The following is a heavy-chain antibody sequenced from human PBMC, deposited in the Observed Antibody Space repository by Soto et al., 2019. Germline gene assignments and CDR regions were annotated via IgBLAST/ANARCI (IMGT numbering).Heavy chain of an antibody. D-gene: IGHD3-3*01. CDR1: GFTFSNYE. J-gene: IGHJ6*02. V-gene: IGHV3-48*03. Sequence: EMQLVESGGGLVQPGGSLRLSCAASGFTFSNYEFNWVRQAPGKGLEWVSYISSNGRTLYYADSLTGRFTISRDDASTSLYRQMSSLRADDTAVYYCAREGLGRRIIPPYYGDGMDVWGHGTTVIVSS. CDR2: ISSNGRTL. CDR3: AREGLGRRIIPPYYGDGMDV.